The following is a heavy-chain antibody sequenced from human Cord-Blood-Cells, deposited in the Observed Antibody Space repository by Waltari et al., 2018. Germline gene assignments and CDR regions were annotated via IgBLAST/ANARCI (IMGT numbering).Heavy chain of an antibody. D-gene: IGHD6-13*01. CDR1: GYTLTSYA. J-gene: IGHJ3*02. V-gene: IGHV7-4-1*02. Sequence: QAQLGHCGSESKTPGPAGKVPCKASGYTLTSYALTCVRQAPGQGLEWMGWIHTNTGNPTYAQGFTGRFVFSLDTSVSTAYLQISSLKAEDTAVYYCASQSWYDAFDIWGQGTMVTVSS. CDR2: IHTNTGNP. CDR3: ASQSWYDAFDI.